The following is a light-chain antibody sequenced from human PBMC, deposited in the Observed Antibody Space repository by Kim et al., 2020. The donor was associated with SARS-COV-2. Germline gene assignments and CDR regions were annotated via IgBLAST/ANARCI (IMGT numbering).Light chain of an antibody. CDR1: QSISSS. V-gene: IGKV3-15*01. J-gene: IGKJ5*01. CDR2: GAS. CDR3: QHYAYWRA. Sequence: EIVMTQSPATLSLSPGERATLSCRASQSISSSLAWYQQKPGQAPRVLIYGASARATGIPARFSGSGSGTEFTLTISNLQSEDFAVYYCQHYAYWRAFGQGTRLGIK.